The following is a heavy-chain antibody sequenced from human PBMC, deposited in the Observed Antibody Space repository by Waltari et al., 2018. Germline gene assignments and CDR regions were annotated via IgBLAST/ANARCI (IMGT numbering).Heavy chain of an antibody. CDR2: TYAVVRSS. Sequence: EVQLLESGGGLVQPGGSLRLSCAASGFTFSNYGLGWVRQAPGKGLEWVSSTYAVVRSSYDADSVKGRFTISSDNSKNTLYLQLESLRVDDTAVYYCAKARGGSSPYNGDFDYWGQGTLVTVSS. D-gene: IGHD3-16*01. CDR1: GFTFSNYG. J-gene: IGHJ4*02. CDR3: AKARGGSSPYNGDFDY. V-gene: IGHV3-23*01.